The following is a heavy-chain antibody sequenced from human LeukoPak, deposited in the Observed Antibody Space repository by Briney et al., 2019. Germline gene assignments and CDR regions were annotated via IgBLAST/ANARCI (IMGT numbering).Heavy chain of an antibody. CDR1: GGSFSGYY. J-gene: IGHJ4*02. CDR3: ARTVPRRTTVPPAHLDY. CDR2: IDHSGST. D-gene: IGHD4-17*01. V-gene: IGHV4-34*01. Sequence: SETLSLTCAVYGGSFSGYYWSWIRQPPGKGLEWIGEIDHSGSTNYSPSLKSRVTISVDTSKNQFSLNLNSVTAADTAIYYCARTVPRRTTVPPAHLDYGGQGTQVTVSS.